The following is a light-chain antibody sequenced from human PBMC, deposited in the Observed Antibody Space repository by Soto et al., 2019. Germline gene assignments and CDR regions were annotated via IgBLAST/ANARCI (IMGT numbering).Light chain of an antibody. V-gene: IGKV1-5*03. Sequence: DIQMTQSPSTLSASVGDRVTITCRASQSVSSSLAWYRQKPGKAPILVIYKASTLETGVPSRFSGSGSGTTFTLTISSLQPDDFGTYYCQQYRSYPFTFGQGTRLENK. CDR2: KAS. CDR3: QQYRSYPFT. CDR1: QSVSSS. J-gene: IGKJ5*01.